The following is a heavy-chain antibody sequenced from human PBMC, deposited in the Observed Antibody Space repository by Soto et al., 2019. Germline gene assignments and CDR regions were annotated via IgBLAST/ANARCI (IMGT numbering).Heavy chain of an antibody. D-gene: IGHD3-9*01. CDR1: GFTFSSYA. CDR3: AKDAYDILTGYPTSIDY. CDR2: ISGSGGST. V-gene: IGHV3-23*01. J-gene: IGHJ4*02. Sequence: GSLRLSCAASGFTFSSYAMSWVRQAPGKGLEWVSAISGSGGSTYYADSVKGRFTISRDNSKNTLYLQMNSLRAEDTAVYYCAKDAYDILTGYPTSIDYWGQGTLVTVSS.